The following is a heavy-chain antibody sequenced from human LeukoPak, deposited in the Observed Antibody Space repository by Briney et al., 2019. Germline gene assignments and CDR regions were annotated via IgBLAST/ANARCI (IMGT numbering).Heavy chain of an antibody. V-gene: IGHV3-30*18. D-gene: IGHD5-24*01. CDR3: AKAVEMATISY. Sequence: GGSLRLSCAASGFTFGSYGMHWVRQAPGKGLEWVAVISYDGSNKYYADSVKGRFTISRDNSKNTLYLQMNSLRAEDTAVYYCAKAVEMATISYWGQGTLVTVSS. J-gene: IGHJ4*02. CDR1: GFTFGSYG. CDR2: ISYDGSNK.